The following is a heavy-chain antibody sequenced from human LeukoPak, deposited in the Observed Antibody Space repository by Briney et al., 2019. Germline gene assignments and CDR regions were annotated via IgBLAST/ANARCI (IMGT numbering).Heavy chain of an antibody. Sequence: PSETLSLTCTVSGGSISSYYWSWVRQPPGKGLEWIGYIYYSGSTKYNTSLKSRVTISVHTSKNQFSLKLSSVTAADTAVYYWAGRWGTVVRGVNDYWGQGTLVTVSS. V-gene: IGHV4-59*01. CDR1: GGSISSYY. D-gene: IGHD3-10*01. CDR3: AGRWGTVVRGVNDY. J-gene: IGHJ4*02. CDR2: IYYSGST.